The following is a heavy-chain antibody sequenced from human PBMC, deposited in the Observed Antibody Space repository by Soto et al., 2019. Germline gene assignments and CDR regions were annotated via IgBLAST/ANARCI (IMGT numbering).Heavy chain of an antibody. V-gene: IGHV5-51*01. CDR1: GYNFPYFL. CDR2: IYPGDSDT. Sequence: GGSLQSSCEGSGYNFPYFLITWVRQMPGKGLEWMGLIYPGDSDTRYNPSFQGQVTISADKALNSAFLQWSSLKASDSGIYYCASLPTAFALFEPFGKGTMVTVSS. CDR3: ASLPTAFALFEP. J-gene: IGHJ5*02.